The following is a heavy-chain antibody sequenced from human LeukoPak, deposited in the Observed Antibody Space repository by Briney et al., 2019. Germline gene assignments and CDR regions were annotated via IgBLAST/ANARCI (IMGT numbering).Heavy chain of an antibody. CDR1: GVSISSSSYY. D-gene: IGHD3-10*02. CDR3: ARRGSITMLVASFDF. CDR2: ISYSGST. Sequence: SETLSLTCTVSGVSISSSSYYWGWIRQPPGKGLEWIGSISYSGSTYYNPSLKSRVTMSVDTSKNQFSLKMSSVTAADTAIYYCARRGSITMLVASFDFWGQGTLVTVSS. J-gene: IGHJ4*02. V-gene: IGHV4-39*01.